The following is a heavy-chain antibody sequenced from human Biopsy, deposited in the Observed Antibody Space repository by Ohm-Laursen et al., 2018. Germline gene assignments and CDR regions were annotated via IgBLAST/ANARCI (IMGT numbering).Heavy chain of an antibody. D-gene: IGHD3-3*01. CDR3: ARRTLFTHYFDF. J-gene: IGHJ4*02. Sequence: GTLSLTCTVSRDSISNYYWTWIRQSPGKGLEWIGYIYYTGSTNYNPSAKSRVTLSVDTSNNQLSLSLSSVTAADTAVYYCARRTLFTHYFDFWGPGTLVTVSS. CDR1: RDSISNYY. V-gene: IGHV4-59*08. CDR2: IYYTGST.